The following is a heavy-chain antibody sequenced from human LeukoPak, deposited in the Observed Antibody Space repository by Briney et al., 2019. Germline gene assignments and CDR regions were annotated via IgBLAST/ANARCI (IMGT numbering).Heavy chain of an antibody. CDR1: GYTFTSYG. CDR2: INPNSGGT. Sequence: ASVKVSCKASGYTFTSYGISWVRQAPGQGLEWMGWINPNSGGTNYAQKFQGRVTMTRDTSISTAYMELSRLRSDDTAVYYCARARTDIVVVVAASREFWFDPWGQGTLVTVSS. J-gene: IGHJ5*02. D-gene: IGHD2-15*01. CDR3: ARARTDIVVVVAASREFWFDP. V-gene: IGHV1-2*02.